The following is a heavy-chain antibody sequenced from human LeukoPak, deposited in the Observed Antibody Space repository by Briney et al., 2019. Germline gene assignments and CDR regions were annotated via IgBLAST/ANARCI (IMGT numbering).Heavy chain of an antibody. V-gene: IGHV3-30-3*01. J-gene: IGHJ4*02. Sequence: GGSLRLSCAASGFTFSSYAMHWVRQAPGKGLEWVAVISYDGSNKYYADSVKGRFTISRDNSKNTLYLQMNSLRAEDTAVYYCERHTAMVTDRGDYWGQGTLVTVFS. D-gene: IGHD5-18*01. CDR2: ISYDGSNK. CDR1: GFTFSSYA. CDR3: ERHTAMVTDRGDY.